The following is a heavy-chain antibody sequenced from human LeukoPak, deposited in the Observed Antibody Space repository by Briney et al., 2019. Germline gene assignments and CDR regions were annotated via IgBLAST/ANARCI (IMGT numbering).Heavy chain of an antibody. D-gene: IGHD2-2*01. CDR2: INPNSGGT. J-gene: IGHJ5*02. Sequence: ASVKVSCKASGYTFTGYYMHWVRQAPGQGLEWMGWINPNSGGTNYAQKFQGRVTMTRDTSISTAYMELSRLRSDGTAVYYCAREGEVVPAAMFSAGSWFDPWGQGTLVTVSS. CDR1: GYTFTGYY. CDR3: AREGEVVPAAMFSAGSWFDP. V-gene: IGHV1-2*02.